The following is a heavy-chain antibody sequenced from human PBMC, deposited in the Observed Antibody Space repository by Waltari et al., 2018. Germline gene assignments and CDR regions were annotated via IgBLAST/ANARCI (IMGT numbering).Heavy chain of an antibody. CDR3: ARVSPYYYDSSGYYRD. Sequence: QVQLVQSGAEVKKPGASVKVSCKASGYTFTSYDINWVRQATGQGLEWMGWMNPNSGNTCYAQKFQGRVTMTRNTSISTAYMELSSLRSEDTAVYYCARVSPYYYDSSGYYRDWGQGTLVTVSS. CDR2: MNPNSGNT. J-gene: IGHJ4*02. V-gene: IGHV1-8*01. CDR1: GYTFTSYD. D-gene: IGHD3-22*01.